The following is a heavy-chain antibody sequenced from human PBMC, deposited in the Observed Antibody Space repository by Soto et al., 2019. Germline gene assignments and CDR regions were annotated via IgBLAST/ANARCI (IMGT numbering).Heavy chain of an antibody. CDR1: GGSFSGYY. CDR3: ARIYGGNVDY. Sequence: ETLSLTCAVYGGSFSGYYWNWIRQPPGKGLEWIGEVNHSGSTNYNPSLKSRVTISVDTSKKQFSLKLSSVTAADTAVYYCARIYGGNVDYWGQGTLVTVSS. J-gene: IGHJ4*02. CDR2: VNHSGST. D-gene: IGHD4-17*01. V-gene: IGHV4-34*01.